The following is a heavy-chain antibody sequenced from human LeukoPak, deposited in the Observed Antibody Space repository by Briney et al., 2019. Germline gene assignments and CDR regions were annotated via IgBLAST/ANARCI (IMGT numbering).Heavy chain of an antibody. CDR1: GGSISSYY. CDR3: AKASVTTAALFDS. D-gene: IGHD4-17*01. Sequence: SETLSLTCTVSGGSISSYYWNWIRQPPGQGLEWIGYISNSGITKYNPSLKSRVTISLETSKNQFSLRLTSVTAADTAVYYCAKASVTTAALFDSWGQGTQVAVSS. J-gene: IGHJ4*02. V-gene: IGHV4-59*01. CDR2: ISNSGIT.